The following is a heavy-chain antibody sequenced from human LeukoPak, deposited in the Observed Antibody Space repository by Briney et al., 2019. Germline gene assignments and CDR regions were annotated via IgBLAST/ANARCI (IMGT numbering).Heavy chain of an antibody. D-gene: IGHD3-10*02. Sequence: PSETLSLTCSVSGGSISPYYWSWIRQPPGKGLEGRGYIYYSGSTDLSPSLPSRVAISVDTSKNQFSLKLSSVTAADTAVYYCARSTGSTMFIDYWGQGTLVTVSS. CDR3: ARSTGSTMFIDY. CDR2: IYYSGST. V-gene: IGHV4-59*01. J-gene: IGHJ4*02. CDR1: GGSISPYY.